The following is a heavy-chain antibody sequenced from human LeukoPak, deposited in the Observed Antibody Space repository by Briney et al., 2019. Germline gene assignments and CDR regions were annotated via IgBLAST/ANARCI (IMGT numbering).Heavy chain of an antibody. Sequence: GGSLRLSCAASGFTFSSYWMTWVRQAPGKGLEWVASIKQDGSERYYVVSVRGRFTISRDNAKNSLYLQLSSLRAEATTVYYCARMVSGSYSEHFDYWGQGTLVTVSS. CDR2: IKQDGSER. CDR1: GFTFSSYW. CDR3: ARMVSGSYSEHFDY. V-gene: IGHV3-7*01. D-gene: IGHD3-10*01. J-gene: IGHJ4*02.